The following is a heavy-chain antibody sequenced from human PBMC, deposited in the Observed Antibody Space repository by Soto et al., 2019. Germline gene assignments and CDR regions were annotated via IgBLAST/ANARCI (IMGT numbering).Heavy chain of an antibody. V-gene: IGHV4-38-2*02. J-gene: IGHJ4*02. Sequence: SETLSLTCAVSGYSISTGFNWAWIRQPPGKGLEWSGSIYHSGSTYYNLSLKSRVTISSDASKNQISLKLSSVTAADTALYYCAGDWGTGFNQLDSWGQGTLVTASS. CDR3: AGDWGTGFNQLDS. D-gene: IGHD6-19*01. CDR2: IYHSGST. CDR1: GYSISTGFN.